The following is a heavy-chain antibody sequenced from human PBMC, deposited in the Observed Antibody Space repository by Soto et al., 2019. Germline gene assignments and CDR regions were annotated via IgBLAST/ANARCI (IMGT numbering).Heavy chain of an antibody. J-gene: IGHJ4*02. CDR2: ISAYNGNT. CDR3: ARDQRGRGWHEEVY. D-gene: IGHD6-19*01. Sequence: QVQLVQSGGEVKKPGASVKVSCKASGYTFANYGVTWVRQAPGQGLEWMGWISAYNGNTNYAQELQGRDTMTTDTSTSTASVELRSLRSGGTAVYYCARDQRGRGWHEEVYWGQGTLVTVSS. CDR1: GYTFANYG. V-gene: IGHV1-18*01.